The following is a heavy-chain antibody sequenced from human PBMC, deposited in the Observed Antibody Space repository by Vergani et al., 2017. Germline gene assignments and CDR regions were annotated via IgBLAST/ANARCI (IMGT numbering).Heavy chain of an antibody. V-gene: IGHV3-48*02. D-gene: IGHD2-15*01. J-gene: IGHJ4*02. CDR3: ARDLPYCSGGSCGLGY. Sequence: EVQLVESGGGLVQPGGSLRLSCAASGFTFSSYSMNWVRQAPGKGLEWVSYISSSSSTIYYADSVKGRFTISRDNAKNSLYLQMNSLRDEDTAVYYCARDLPYCSGGSCGLGYWGQGTLVTVSS. CDR1: GFTFSSYS. CDR2: ISSSSSTI.